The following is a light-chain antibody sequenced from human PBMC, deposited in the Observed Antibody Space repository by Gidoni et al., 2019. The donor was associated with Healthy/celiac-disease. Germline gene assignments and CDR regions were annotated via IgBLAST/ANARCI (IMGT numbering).Light chain of an antibody. V-gene: IGKV3-11*01. Sequence: EIVLTQSPATLSLSPGERATLSCRASQSVSSYLAWYHQKPGQAPRLLIYDASNRATGIPARFSGSGSGTDFTLTISSLEPEDFAVYYCQQRSNWPLTFXQXTRLEIK. J-gene: IGKJ5*01. CDR1: QSVSSY. CDR2: DAS. CDR3: QQRSNWPLT.